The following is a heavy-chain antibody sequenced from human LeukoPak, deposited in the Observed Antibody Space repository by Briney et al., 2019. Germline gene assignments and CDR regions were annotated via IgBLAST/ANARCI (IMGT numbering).Heavy chain of an antibody. Sequence: SQTLSLTCTVSGGSISSGGYYWSWIRQHPGKGLEWIGYIYYSGSTYYNPSLKSRVTRSVDTSKNQFSLKLSSVTAADTAVYYCARGNIAAADIYPNWFDPWGQGTLVTVSS. D-gene: IGHD6-13*01. CDR3: ARGNIAAADIYPNWFDP. V-gene: IGHV4-31*03. CDR1: GGSISSGGYY. CDR2: IYYSGST. J-gene: IGHJ5*02.